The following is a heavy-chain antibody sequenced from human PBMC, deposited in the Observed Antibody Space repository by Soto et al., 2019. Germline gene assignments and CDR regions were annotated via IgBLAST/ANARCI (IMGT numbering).Heavy chain of an antibody. Sequence: QVQLVQSGAEVKKPGSSVKVSCKASGGTFSSYAISWVRQAPGQGLEWMGGIIPIFGTANYAQKFQGRVTITADESTSTAYMELSSLRSEDTAVYYCAANYYDSSGYIYDYYGMDVWGQGTTVTVSS. CDR3: AANYYDSSGYIYDYYGMDV. V-gene: IGHV1-69*01. J-gene: IGHJ6*02. CDR1: GGTFSSYA. CDR2: IIPIFGTA. D-gene: IGHD3-22*01.